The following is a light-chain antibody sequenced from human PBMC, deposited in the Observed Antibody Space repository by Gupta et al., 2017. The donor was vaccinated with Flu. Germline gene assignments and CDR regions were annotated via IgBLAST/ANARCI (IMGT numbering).Light chain of an antibody. CDR3: QQRYDWPPLT. Sequence: EIVLTQSPVTLSLSPGERATLSCRASQSISISLAWYQQKPGQPPRLLIYDASNRATGIPARFSGSGSGTDFTLTISGLEPEDFAVYYCQQRYDWPPLTFGGGTKVEIK. J-gene: IGKJ4*01. CDR1: QSISIS. V-gene: IGKV3-11*01. CDR2: DAS.